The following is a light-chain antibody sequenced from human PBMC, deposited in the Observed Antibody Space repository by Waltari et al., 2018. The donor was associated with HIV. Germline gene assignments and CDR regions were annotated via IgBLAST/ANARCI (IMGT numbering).Light chain of an antibody. J-gene: IGKJ1*01. Sequence: DIVMTQSPDSLAVSLGERATINCKSSQNILYNSNNKTYLAWYQQKWGQPPTLLIYWASTRESGVPDRFSGSGSGTDFTLTISSLQAEDVAVYYCQQYYSTPWTFGQGTKVEIK. V-gene: IGKV4-1*01. CDR3: QQYYSTPWT. CDR2: WAS. CDR1: QNILYNSNNKTY.